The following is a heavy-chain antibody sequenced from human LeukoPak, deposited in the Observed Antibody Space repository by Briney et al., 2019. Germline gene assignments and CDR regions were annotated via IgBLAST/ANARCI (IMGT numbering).Heavy chain of an antibody. V-gene: IGHV1-69*13. J-gene: IGHJ3*02. CDR2: IIPIFGTA. CDR3: ARVLGDSSGYYYGHDAFDI. CDR1: GGTFSSYA. D-gene: IGHD3-22*01. Sequence: SVKVSCKASGGTFSSYAISWVRQAPGQGLEWMGGIIPIFGTANYAQKFQGRVTITADESTSTAYMGLSSLRSEDTAVYYCARVLGDSSGYYYGHDAFDIWGQGTMVTVSS.